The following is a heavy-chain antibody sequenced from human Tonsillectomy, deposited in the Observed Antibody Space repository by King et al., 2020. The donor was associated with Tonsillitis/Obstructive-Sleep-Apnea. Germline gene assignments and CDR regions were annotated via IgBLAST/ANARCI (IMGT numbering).Heavy chain of an antibody. D-gene: IGHD2-8*01. V-gene: IGHV4-34*01. J-gene: IGHJ6*03. CDR3: ARGPRGVGRNYYYYYMDV. CDR2: INHSGGS. CDR1: GGSFSGYY. Sequence: VQLQQWGAGLLKPSETLSLTCAVYGGSFSGYYWSWIRQPPGKGLEWIGEINHSGGSNYKPSLKSRVTISIDTSKNQFSLKLSSMTAADTAVYSRARGPRGVGRNYYYYYMDVWGKGTTVTVSS.